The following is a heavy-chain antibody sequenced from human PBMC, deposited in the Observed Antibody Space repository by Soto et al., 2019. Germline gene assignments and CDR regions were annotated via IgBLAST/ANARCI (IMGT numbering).Heavy chain of an antibody. CDR2: IIPILGIA. V-gene: IGHV1-69*08. J-gene: IGHJ4*02. D-gene: IGHD3-16*02. CDR3: ARDRPYYVWGSYRYTTDY. CDR1: GGTFSSYT. Sequence: QVQLVQSGAEVKKPGSSVKVSCKASGGTFSSYTISWVRQAPGQGLEWMGRIIPILGIANYAQKFQGRVTITADXXTXTXXMELSSLRSEDTAVYYCARDRPYYVWGSYRYTTDYWGQGTLVTVSS.